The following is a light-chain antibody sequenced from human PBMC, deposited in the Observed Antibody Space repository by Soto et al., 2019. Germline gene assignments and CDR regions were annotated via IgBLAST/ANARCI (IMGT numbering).Light chain of an antibody. J-gene: IGLJ3*02. CDR1: SSDVGGYNY. CDR3: SSYTSSSPLV. CDR2: EVS. V-gene: IGLV2-14*01. Sequence: QSALTQPASVSGSPGQSITISCTGTSSDVGGYNYVSWYQQHPGKAPKLMIYEVSNRPSGVSNRFSGSKSGNTASLTISGLQAEDEAYYYWSSYTSSSPLVFGGGTKLTVL.